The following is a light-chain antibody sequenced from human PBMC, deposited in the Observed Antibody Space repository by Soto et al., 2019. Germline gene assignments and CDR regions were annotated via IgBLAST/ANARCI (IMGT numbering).Light chain of an antibody. CDR3: QQYGNSPIP. Sequence: DIVLTKSPATLSLSPGERATLSCGASQSVSSSRLAWYQQKPALAPRLLIYDGFLRATGIPDRFSGSGSGTDFTLTISRLEPEDFAVYYCQQYGNSPIPFGQGTRLEIK. CDR1: QSVSSSR. J-gene: IGKJ5*01. CDR2: DGF. V-gene: IGKV3D-20*01.